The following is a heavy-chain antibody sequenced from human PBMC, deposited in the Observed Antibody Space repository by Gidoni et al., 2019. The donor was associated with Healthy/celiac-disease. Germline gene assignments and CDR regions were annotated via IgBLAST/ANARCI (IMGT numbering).Heavy chain of an antibody. J-gene: IGHJ3*02. V-gene: IGHV1-24*01. Sequence: QVQLVQSGAEVKKSGASVKVSCRVSGCTLTELSMHWVRQAPGKGLEWMGGFDPEDGETIYVQKFQGRVTMTEDTSTDTAYMELSSLRSEDTDVYYCATGVGAYDAFDIWGQGTMVTVSS. D-gene: IGHD1-26*01. CDR2: FDPEDGET. CDR3: ATGVGAYDAFDI. CDR1: GCTLTELS.